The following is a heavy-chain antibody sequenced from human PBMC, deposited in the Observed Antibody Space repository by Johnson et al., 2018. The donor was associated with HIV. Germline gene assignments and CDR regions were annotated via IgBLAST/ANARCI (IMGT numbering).Heavy chain of an antibody. Sequence: VQLVESGGGLIQPGGSLRLSCAASGFTVSSNEMSWVRQAPGKGLEWVSSISGGSTYYADSRKGRFTISRDNSKNTLYLQMNSLTGEDTAIYYCAAGGGDCYPSHWGFCAFDIWGRGTMVTVSS. CDR1: GFTVSSNE. CDR3: AAGGGDCYPSHWGFCAFDI. D-gene: IGHD2-21*01. V-gene: IGHV3-38-3*01. CDR2: ISGGST. J-gene: IGHJ3*02.